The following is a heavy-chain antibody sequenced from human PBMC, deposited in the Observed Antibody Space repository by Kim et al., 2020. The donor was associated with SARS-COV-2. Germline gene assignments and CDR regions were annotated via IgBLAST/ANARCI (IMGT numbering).Heavy chain of an antibody. CDR3: ARNDYGYFYFDY. D-gene: IGHD4-17*01. Sequence: NYEASSVKGSFTLPRDNSKTALYLQVNSLRAEDTAVYYCARNDYGYFYFDYWGQGTLVTVSS. V-gene: IGHV3-30*07. CDR2: N. J-gene: IGHJ4*02.